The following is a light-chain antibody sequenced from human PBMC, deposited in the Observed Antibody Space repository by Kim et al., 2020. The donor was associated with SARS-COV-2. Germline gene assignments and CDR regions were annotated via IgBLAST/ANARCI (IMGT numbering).Light chain of an antibody. V-gene: IGLV2-11*01. CDR1: SSDVGGYNY. CDR2: AVT. J-gene: IGLJ3*02. Sequence: QSALTXPRSVSGSPGQSVAISCTGTSSDVGGYNYVSWYQQEPGKAPKLMIYAVTKRPSGVPDRFSGSKSGNTASLTISGLQAEDEADYYCCSYAGGYTVFGGGTQLTVL. CDR3: CSYAGGYTV.